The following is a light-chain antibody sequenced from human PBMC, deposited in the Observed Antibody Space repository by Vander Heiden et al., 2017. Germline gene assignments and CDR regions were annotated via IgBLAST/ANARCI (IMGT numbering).Light chain of an antibody. CDR2: WAS. CDR3: QQYYSTPKT. Sequence: DIVMTQSPDSLAVSLGERAAINCKSIRRALNTSNNKTYLAWYQQKPGQPPKLLIYWASTRESGVPDRFSGSGSGTDFTFTISSLQAEDVAVYYCQQYYSTPKTFGQGTKVEIK. J-gene: IGKJ1*01. CDR1: RRALNTSNNKTY. V-gene: IGKV4-1*01.